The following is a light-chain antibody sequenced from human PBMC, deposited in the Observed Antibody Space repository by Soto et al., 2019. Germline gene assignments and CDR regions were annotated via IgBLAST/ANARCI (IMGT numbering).Light chain of an antibody. CDR2: AAS. Sequence: EIVLTQSPGTLSLSPGERATLSCRASQSVSSSYLAWYQQKPGQAPRPLIYAASSRATGIPDRFSGSGSGTDFTLTINRLESEDFAVYYCQQYGSSTWTFGQGTKVDIK. J-gene: IGKJ1*01. V-gene: IGKV3-20*01. CDR1: QSVSSSY. CDR3: QQYGSSTWT.